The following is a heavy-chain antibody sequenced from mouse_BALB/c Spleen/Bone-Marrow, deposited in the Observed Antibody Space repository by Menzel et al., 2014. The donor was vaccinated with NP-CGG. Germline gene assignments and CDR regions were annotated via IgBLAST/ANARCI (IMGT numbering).Heavy chain of an antibody. D-gene: IGHD2-14*01. J-gene: IGHJ4*01. CDR3: ATDRYDEDYAMDY. CDR2: INPYNGAT. CDR1: GYSFTDYY. Sequence: EVQLQQSGPELVKPGASVKISCKASGYSFTDYYMHWVKQSHVKSLEWIGRINPYNGATSYNQNFKDKASLTVDKSPTTAYMELHSLTSEDSAVYYCATDRYDEDYAMDYWGQGTSVTVSS. V-gene: IGHV1-26*01.